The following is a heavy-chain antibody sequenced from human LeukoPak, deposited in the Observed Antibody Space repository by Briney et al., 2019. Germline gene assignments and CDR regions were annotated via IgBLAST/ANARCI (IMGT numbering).Heavy chain of an antibody. J-gene: IGHJ4*02. CDR2: IKQDGSAK. V-gene: IGHV3-7*03. D-gene: IGHD3-10*01. CDR3: ARDYYGLEGFFDY. CDR1: GFTFSDYW. Sequence: GGSLRLPCAASGFTFSDYWMSWVRQAPGKGLEWVANIKQDGSAKHYVDSVKGRFTISRDNAKNSLYLQMNSLRVEDTAVYYCARDYYGLEGFFDYWGQGTLVTVSS.